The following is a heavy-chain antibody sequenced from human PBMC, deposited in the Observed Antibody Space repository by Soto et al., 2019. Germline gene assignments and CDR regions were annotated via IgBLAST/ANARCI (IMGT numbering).Heavy chain of an antibody. CDR3: ARLGCSSTTCYVWDNWFDP. CDR1: GFTISSYY. V-gene: IGHV4-59*01. Sequence: SETLSLTCTVSGFTISSYYWSWIRQPPGKGLEWIGYIYYSGSTKYNPSLKSRVTISVDTSKNQFSLKLSSVTAADTAVYYCARLGCSSTTCYVWDNWFDPWGQGTLVTVSS. D-gene: IGHD2-2*01. CDR2: IYYSGST. J-gene: IGHJ5*02.